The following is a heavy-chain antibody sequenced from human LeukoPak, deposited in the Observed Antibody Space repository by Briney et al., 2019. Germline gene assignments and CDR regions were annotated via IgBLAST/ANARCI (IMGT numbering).Heavy chain of an antibody. J-gene: IGHJ4*02. CDR3: AKGAWLDD. CDR2: ISGSAGGSA. V-gene: IGHV3-23*01. CDR1: GFSFSTYD. Sequence: GGSLRLSCAASGFSFSTYDMSWVRQAPGKGLECVSYISGSAGGSAYYADAVKGRFTISRDNSKSTLYLQMSSPRAEDTAFYYCAKGAWLDDWGQGALVTVSS.